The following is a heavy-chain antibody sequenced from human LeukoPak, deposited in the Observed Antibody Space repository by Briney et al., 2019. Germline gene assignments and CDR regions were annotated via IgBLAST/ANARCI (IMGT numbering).Heavy chain of an antibody. D-gene: IGHD3-9*01. CDR3: ARTLRRILGYFDWLLRNDAFDI. CDR2: IYHSGST. V-gene: IGHV4-4*02. Sequence: SETLSLTCAVSGGSISSSNWWSWVRQPPGKGLEWIGEIYHSGSTNYNPSLKSRVTISADKSKNQFSLKLSSVTAADTAVYYCARTLRRILGYFDWLLRNDAFDIWGQGTMVTVSS. CDR1: GGSISSSNW. J-gene: IGHJ3*02.